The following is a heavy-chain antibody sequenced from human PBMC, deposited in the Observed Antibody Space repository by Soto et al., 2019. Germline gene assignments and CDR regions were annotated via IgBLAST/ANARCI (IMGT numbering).Heavy chain of an antibody. CDR2: SRDKHQGYST. Sequence: GGSLRHSSPGSGFTLSDHYIDWVRQSPGKGLEWVGRSRDKHQGYSTAYAASVKGRFTTSRDESKNSAYLQMNSLKTEDTAVYYCVRATYFSDSSGYTRCLDYWGQGTLVTVSS. CDR3: VRATYFSDSSGYTRCLDY. J-gene: IGHJ4*02. V-gene: IGHV3-72*01. D-gene: IGHD3-22*01. CDR1: GFTLSDHY.